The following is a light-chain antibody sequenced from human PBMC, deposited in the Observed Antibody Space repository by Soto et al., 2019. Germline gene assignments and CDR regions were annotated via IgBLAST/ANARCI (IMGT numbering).Light chain of an antibody. CDR1: QSISSN. CDR3: QQYHNWLT. Sequence: ETVMTQSPATLSVSPGERATLSCRASQSISSNLAWFQQKPGQAPRLLIYDASTMATGFPARFSGSGSGTEFTLTISSLQSEDFAVYYCQQYHNWLTFGGGTKVDIK. CDR2: DAS. V-gene: IGKV3-15*01. J-gene: IGKJ4*01.